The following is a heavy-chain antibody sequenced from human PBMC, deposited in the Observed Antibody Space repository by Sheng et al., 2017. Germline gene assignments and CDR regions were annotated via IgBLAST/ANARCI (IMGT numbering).Heavy chain of an antibody. CDR1: GFTFSNYA. CDR2: ISSGGGST. CDR3: ANLHCSTTTCSNY. J-gene: IGHJ4*02. V-gene: IGHV3-23*04. Sequence: EVQLVESGGGLVQAGGSLRLSCAASGFTFSNYAMSWVRQAPGKGLEWVSAISSGGGSTYYADSVKGRFTISRDNSKNTLYLQMDSLRADDTAVYFCANLHCSTTTCSNYWGQGTLVTVSS. D-gene: IGHD2-2*01.